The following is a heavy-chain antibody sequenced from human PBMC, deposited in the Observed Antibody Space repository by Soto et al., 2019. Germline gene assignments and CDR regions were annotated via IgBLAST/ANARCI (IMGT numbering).Heavy chain of an antibody. CDR2: IDPRDSYT. D-gene: IGHD2-15*01. CDR3: ARHLNSRQQLVILDY. Sequence: PGESLKISCKGSGYSFTSYWITWVRQMPGKGLEWMGTIDPRDSYTKYSPSFQGHVTISVDKSISTSSLQWSSLKASDSAMYYWARHLNSRQQLVILDYCGQGILVTVS. V-gene: IGHV5-10-1*01. CDR1: GYSFTSYW. J-gene: IGHJ4*02.